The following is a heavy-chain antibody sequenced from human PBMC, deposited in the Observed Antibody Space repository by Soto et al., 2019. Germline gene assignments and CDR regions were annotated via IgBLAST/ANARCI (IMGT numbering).Heavy chain of an antibody. Sequence: QLQLQESGSGLVKPSQTLSLTCAVSGGSISSGGYSWSWIRQPPGKGLEWIGYIYHSGSTYYNPSLKSRXXIXVXXSKNQFSLKLSSVTAADTAVYYCARYYGDLDAFDIWGQGTMVTVSS. V-gene: IGHV4-30-2*01. J-gene: IGHJ3*02. D-gene: IGHD4-17*01. CDR1: GGSISSGGYS. CDR2: IYHSGST. CDR3: ARYYGDLDAFDI.